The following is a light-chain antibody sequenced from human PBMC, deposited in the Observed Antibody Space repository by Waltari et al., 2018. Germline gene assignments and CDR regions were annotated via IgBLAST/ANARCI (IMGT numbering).Light chain of an antibody. J-gene: IGLJ2*01. V-gene: IGLV1-40*01. CDR2: QHS. CDR1: SPNIGGYY. Sequence: QSVLTQPPSVSGAPGQRVTISCTGSSPNIGGYYVSWYQQFPGTTPKLLICQHSKRPSGVSDRFSGSKSSTSASLTITGLQTEDEADYYCLSYDSSLSGYIFGGGTRLTVL. CDR3: LSYDSSLSGYI.